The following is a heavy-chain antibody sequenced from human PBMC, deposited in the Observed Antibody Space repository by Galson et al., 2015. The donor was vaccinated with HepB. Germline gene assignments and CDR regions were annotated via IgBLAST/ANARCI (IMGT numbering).Heavy chain of an antibody. D-gene: IGHD4-17*01. CDR3: ARTRDYGAWVDC. CDR2: TYTSGSV. Sequence: TLSLTCSVSGDSISSNNYYWTWIRQPVGKALEWIGRTYTSGSVDYNPSLKSRVTMSVDTSKSQFSLRLNSVTAADTAVYYCARTRDYGAWVDCWGQGTLVTVSS. CDR1: GDSISSNNYY. V-gene: IGHV4-61*02. J-gene: IGHJ4*02.